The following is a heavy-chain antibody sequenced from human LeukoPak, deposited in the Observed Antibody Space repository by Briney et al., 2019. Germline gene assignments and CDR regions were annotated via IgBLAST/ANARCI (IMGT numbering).Heavy chain of an antibody. CDR3: ARAHGDYDYHYYYMDV. CDR2: IYYSGST. CDR1: GGSISSYY. V-gene: IGHV4-59*01. D-gene: IGHD4-17*01. Sequence: PSETLSLTCTVSGGSISSYYWSWIRQPPGKGLEWIGYIYYSGSTNYNPSLKSRVTISVDTSKNQFSLKLSSVTAADTAVYYCARAHGDYDYHYYYMDVWGKGTTVTVSS. J-gene: IGHJ6*03.